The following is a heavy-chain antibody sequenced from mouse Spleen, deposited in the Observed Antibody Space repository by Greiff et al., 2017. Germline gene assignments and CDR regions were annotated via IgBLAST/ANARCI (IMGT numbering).Heavy chain of an antibody. V-gene: IGHV3-1*02. D-gene: IGHD4-1*01. CDR2: IHYSGST. Sequence: EVKLQESGPDLVKPSQSLSLTCTVTGYSITSGYSWHWIRQFPGNKLEWMGYIHYSGSTNYNPSLKSRISITRDTSKNQFFLQLNSVTTEDTATYYCARGGFNWDEREGFAYWGQGTLVTVSA. CDR1: GYSITSGYS. CDR3: ARGGFNWDEREGFAY. J-gene: IGHJ3*01.